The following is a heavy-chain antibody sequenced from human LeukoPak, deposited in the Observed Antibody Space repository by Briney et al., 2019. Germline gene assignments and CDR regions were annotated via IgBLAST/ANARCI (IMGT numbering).Heavy chain of an antibody. Sequence: PSETLSLTCTVSGGSISSSSYYWGWIRQPPGTGLEWIGSIYYSGSTYYNPSLKSRVTISVDTSKNQFSLKLSSVTAADTAVYYCARRYYCSSTSCYWNYWGQGTLVTVSS. CDR3: ARRYYCSSTSCYWNY. D-gene: IGHD2-2*01. J-gene: IGHJ4*02. CDR2: IYYSGST. V-gene: IGHV4-39*01. CDR1: GGSISSSSYY.